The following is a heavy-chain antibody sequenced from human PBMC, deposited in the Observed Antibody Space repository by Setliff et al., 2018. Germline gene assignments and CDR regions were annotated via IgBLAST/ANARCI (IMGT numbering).Heavy chain of an antibody. Sequence: PSETLSLTCTVSGSSINSHYWSWIRQPPGKGLEWIGLFFYSGDSRYNPSLKSRVTMSLEAYRKQFSLPLTSVPAADTAIYYCTRGQVLETPTTGSHYMNVWGQGTTVTVSS. V-gene: IGHV4-59*11. D-gene: IGHD1-1*01. CDR1: GSSINSHY. CDR2: FFYSGDS. J-gene: IGHJ6*03. CDR3: TRGQVLETPTTGSHYMNV.